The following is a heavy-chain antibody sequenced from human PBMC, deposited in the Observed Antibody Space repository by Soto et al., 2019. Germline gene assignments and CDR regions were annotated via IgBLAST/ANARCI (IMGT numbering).Heavy chain of an antibody. Sequence: QVQLQESGPGLVKPSETLSLTCTVSGGSISSYYWSWIRQPPGKGLEWIGFIFYSGSTSYHPSLKSRVTISIDTSEYQFSLQLNSVTAADTAVYSCASMTGAPVLSFDSWGQGTLVAVSS. CDR2: IFYSGST. J-gene: IGHJ5*01. CDR3: ASMTGAPVLSFDS. V-gene: IGHV4-59*01. D-gene: IGHD3-10*01. CDR1: GGSISSYY.